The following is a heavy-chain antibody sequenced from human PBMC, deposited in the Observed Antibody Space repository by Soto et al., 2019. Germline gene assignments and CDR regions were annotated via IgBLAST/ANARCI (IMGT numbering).Heavy chain of an antibody. D-gene: IGHD4-17*01. V-gene: IGHV1-18*01. J-gene: IGHJ4*02. CDR1: GYSFNTYG. CDR2: INPYNGNT. Sequence: VSVKVSCKASGYSFNTYGITSVRQAPGQGLEWMGWINPYNGNTKFAQKLQDRVTMTTATSTSTAYMELASLRSEDTAVYYCARGCIAVTTHLCYWGQGTLVTVSS. CDR3: ARGCIAVTTHLCY.